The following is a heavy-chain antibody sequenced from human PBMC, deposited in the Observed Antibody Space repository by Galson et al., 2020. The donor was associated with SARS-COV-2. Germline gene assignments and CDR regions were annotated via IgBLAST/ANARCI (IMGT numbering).Heavy chain of an antibody. J-gene: IGHJ6*02. CDR1: GFTFSGYA. CDR2: TSGSGGRT. CDR3: AKALSFDFGDYYYGMDV. V-gene: IGHV3-23*01. Sequence: GGSLRLSCAASGFTFSGYAMSWVRQAPGKGLEWVSTTSGSGGRTYYADSVKGRFTISRDNSRNTLNLQMNSLRVEDAAVYFCAKALSFDFGDYYYGMDVWGQGTTVTVSS. D-gene: IGHD4-17*01.